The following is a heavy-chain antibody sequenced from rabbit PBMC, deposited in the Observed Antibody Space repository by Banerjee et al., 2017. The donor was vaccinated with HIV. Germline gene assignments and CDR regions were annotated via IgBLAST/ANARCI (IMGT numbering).Heavy chain of an antibody. J-gene: IGHJ3*01. CDR2: INIGSGHT. Sequence: QSLEESGGDLVKPGASLTLTCTASGFTLSSYWMWWVRQAPGKGLEWIGCINIGSGHTYYATWVKSRFTISKTSSTTVTLQMTSLTAADTATYFCATTGHGDNSYYKLWGQGTLVTVS. CDR1: GFTLSSYW. V-gene: IGHV1S40*01. D-gene: IGHD8-1*01. CDR3: ATTGHGDNSYYKL.